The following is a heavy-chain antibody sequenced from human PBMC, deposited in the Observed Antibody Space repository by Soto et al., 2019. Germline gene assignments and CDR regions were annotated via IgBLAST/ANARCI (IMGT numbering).Heavy chain of an antibody. Sequence: SVKVSCETSGFTFSNSAVQWGRQARGQRLDWIAWIVVGSGTTNYAQNFQGIGTITRDMSTSTAYMELSSLRSEDTAVYYCAAELYDDRTSCSFDLWGQRTMVTGS. CDR2: IVVGSGTT. J-gene: IGHJ3*01. CDR3: AAELYDDRTSCSFDL. V-gene: IGHV1-58*01. D-gene: IGHD3-22*01. CDR1: GFTFSNSA.